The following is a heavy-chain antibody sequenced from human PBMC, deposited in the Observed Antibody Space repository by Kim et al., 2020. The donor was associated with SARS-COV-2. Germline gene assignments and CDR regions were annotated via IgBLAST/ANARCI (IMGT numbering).Heavy chain of an antibody. Sequence: GGSLRLSCAASGFTFSNAWMSWVRQAPGKGLEWVGRIKSKTDGGTTDYAAPVKGRFTISRDDSKNTLYLQMNSLKTEDTAVYYCTTPPVPQIEWYGFVVQKAYCGGDCYSRFDYWGQGTLVTVSS. J-gene: IGHJ4*02. V-gene: IGHV3-15*01. D-gene: IGHD2-21*02. CDR2: IKSKTDGGTT. CDR3: TTPPVPQIEWYGFVVQKAYCGGDCYSRFDY. CDR1: GFTFSNAW.